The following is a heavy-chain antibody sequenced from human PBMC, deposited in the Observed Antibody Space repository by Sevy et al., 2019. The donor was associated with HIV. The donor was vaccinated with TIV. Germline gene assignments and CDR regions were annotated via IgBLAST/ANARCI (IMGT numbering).Heavy chain of an antibody. J-gene: IGHJ3*01. CDR3: ARPYGSGSWEAFDL. CDR1: GFTFNTYT. D-gene: IGHD3-10*01. V-gene: IGHV3-21*01. Sequence: GGSLRLSCSASGFTFNTYTMNWVRQAPGKGLEWVSSISSSSNYIYYADSLKGRFTISRDNARNSLYLQMSSLRAEDTALYYCARPYGSGSWEAFDLWGQGTMVTVSS. CDR2: ISSSSNYI.